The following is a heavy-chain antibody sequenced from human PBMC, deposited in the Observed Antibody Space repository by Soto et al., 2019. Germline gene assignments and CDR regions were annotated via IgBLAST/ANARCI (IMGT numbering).Heavy chain of an antibody. CDR3: ASDPSRGAANYFDY. CDR1: GGTFSSYA. V-gene: IGHV1-69*12. J-gene: IGHJ4*02. CDR2: IITIFGTA. Sequence: QVQLVQSGAEVKKPGSSVKVSCKASGGTFSSYAISWVRQAPGQGLEWMGGIITIFGTANYAQKFQGRVTITADESTGTAYMELSSLRSEDTAVYYCASDPSRGAANYFDYWGQGTLVTVSS. D-gene: IGHD3-10*01.